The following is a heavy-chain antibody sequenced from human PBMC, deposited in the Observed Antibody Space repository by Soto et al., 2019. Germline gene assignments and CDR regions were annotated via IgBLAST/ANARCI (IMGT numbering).Heavy chain of an antibody. Sequence: GASVKVSCKASGGTFSSYAISWVRQAPGQGLEWMGGIIPIFGTANYAQKFQGRVTITADESTSAAYMELSSLRSEDTAVYYCARPPPPGYYYGMDVWGQGTTVTVSS. J-gene: IGHJ6*02. CDR1: GGTFSSYA. CDR2: IIPIFGTA. CDR3: ARPPPPGYYYGMDV. V-gene: IGHV1-69*13.